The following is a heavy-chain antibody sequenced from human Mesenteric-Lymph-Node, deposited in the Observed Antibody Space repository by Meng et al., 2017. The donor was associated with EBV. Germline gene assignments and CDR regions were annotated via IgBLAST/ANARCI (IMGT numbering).Heavy chain of an antibody. J-gene: IGHJ4*02. Sequence: QVQLVQSGAEVKKPGSSVKVSCTASGGTFTDYYMHWVRQAPGQGLEWMGIINPSGGSPTYAQKFQGRVTMTRDTTTSTVYMDLSSLRSDDTAVYYCARCVVATWSCDYWGQGTLVTVSS. CDR2: INPSGGSP. D-gene: IGHD5-12*01. CDR1: GGTFTDYY. CDR3: ARCVVATWSCDY. V-gene: IGHV1-46*01.